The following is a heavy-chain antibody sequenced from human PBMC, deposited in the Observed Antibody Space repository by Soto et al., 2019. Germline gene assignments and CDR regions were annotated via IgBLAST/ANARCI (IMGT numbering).Heavy chain of an antibody. V-gene: IGHV1-3*01. CDR1: GYTFSTYA. Sequence: ASVKVSCKASGYTFSTYAMHWVRQAPGQRLEWMGWINAGNGNTKYSQKFQGRVTITRDTSASTAYMELSSLRSEDTAVYYCSGSYSYYGMDVWGQGTTVTVSS. D-gene: IGHD3-10*01. J-gene: IGHJ6*02. CDR3: SGSYSYYGMDV. CDR2: INAGNGNT.